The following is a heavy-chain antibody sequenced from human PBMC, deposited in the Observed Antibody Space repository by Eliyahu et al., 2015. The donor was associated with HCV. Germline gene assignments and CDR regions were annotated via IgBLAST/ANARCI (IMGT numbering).Heavy chain of an antibody. CDR2: VGPEEGDT. Sequence: EXQLVQSGAEVKTPGATGKISXXVFGXTXIXYXIHLVQEAPGKGLEWMGLVGPEEGDTVYSERFQGRLTLTADTSTDTVFMELRSLASEDTAVYYCARDSGGSYPGYWGQGTRVTVSS. J-gene: IGHJ4*02. V-gene: IGHV1-69-2*01. CDR1: GXTXIXYX. D-gene: IGHD1-26*01. CDR3: ARDSGGSYPGY.